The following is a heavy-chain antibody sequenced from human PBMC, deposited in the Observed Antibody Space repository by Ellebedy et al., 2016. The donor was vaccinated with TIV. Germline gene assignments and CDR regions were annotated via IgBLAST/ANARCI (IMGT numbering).Heavy chain of an antibody. J-gene: IGHJ4*02. D-gene: IGHD3-22*01. V-gene: IGHV3-23*01. CDR1: GFTFSSYA. CDR3: AKDPRQYYYDSSGYYHPDY. Sequence: GGSLRLSCAASGFTFSSYAMSWVRQAPGKGLEWVSAISGSGGSTYYADSVKGRFTISRDNSKNTLYLQMNSLRAEDTAVYYCAKDPRQYYYDSSGYYHPDYWGQGTLVTVSS. CDR2: ISGSGGST.